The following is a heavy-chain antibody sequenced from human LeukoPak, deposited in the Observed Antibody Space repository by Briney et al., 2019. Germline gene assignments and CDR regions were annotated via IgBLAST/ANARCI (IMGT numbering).Heavy chain of an antibody. V-gene: IGHV1-46*01. CDR3: AIVDTAMVTGNWFDP. CDR1: GYTFTCYY. CDR2: INPSGGST. J-gene: IGHJ5*02. Sequence: ASVKVSCKASGYTFTCYYMHWVRQAPGQGLEWVGIINPSGGSTSYAQKFQGRVTMTRDTSTSTVYMELSSLRSEDTAVYYCAIVDTAMVTGNWFDPWGQGTLVTVSS. D-gene: IGHD5-18*01.